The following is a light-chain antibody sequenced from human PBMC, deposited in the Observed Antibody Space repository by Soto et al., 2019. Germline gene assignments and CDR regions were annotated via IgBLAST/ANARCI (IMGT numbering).Light chain of an antibody. J-gene: IGKJ4*01. CDR1: QRVSSY. V-gene: IGKV3-11*01. Sequence: PGERATLSYRASQRVSSYLAWYQQKPGQAPRLLIYDASNRATGIPARFSGSGSGTDFTLTISSLEPEDFAVYYCQQRSNWTFGGGTKVEIK. CDR3: QQRSNWT. CDR2: DAS.